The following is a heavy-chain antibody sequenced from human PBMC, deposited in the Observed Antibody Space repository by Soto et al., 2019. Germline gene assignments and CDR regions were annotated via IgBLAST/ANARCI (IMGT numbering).Heavy chain of an antibody. CDR2: IYYSGRT. CDR1: GGSISTSNW. D-gene: IGHD6-19*01. Sequence: SLTCAVSGGSISTSNWWNWVRQPPGKGLEWIGEIYYSGRTNFNPSLKSRVTISIDKSKNQVSLRLSSVTAADTAVYYCARRAVAGTSWVDPWGQGAQVTVSS. J-gene: IGHJ5*02. V-gene: IGHV4-4*02. CDR3: ARRAVAGTSWVDP.